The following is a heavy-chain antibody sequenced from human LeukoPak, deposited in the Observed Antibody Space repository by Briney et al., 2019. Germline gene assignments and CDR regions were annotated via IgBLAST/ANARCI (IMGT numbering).Heavy chain of an antibody. CDR2: IDPSDSYT. D-gene: IGHD6-19*01. Sequence: RGESLKISCKGSGYSFTSYWISWVRQMPGKGLEWMGRIDPSDSYTNYSPSFQGHVTISADKSISTAYLQWSSLKASDTAMYYCARYLEPGIAVAEYFDYWGQGTLVTVSS. CDR1: GYSFTSYW. CDR3: ARYLEPGIAVAEYFDY. V-gene: IGHV5-10-1*01. J-gene: IGHJ4*02.